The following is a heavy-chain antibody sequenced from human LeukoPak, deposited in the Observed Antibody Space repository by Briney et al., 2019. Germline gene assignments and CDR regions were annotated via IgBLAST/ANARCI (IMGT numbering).Heavy chain of an antibody. V-gene: IGHV1-3*03. D-gene: IGHD1-26*01. J-gene: IGHJ4*02. CDR2: INDGDGNT. CDR1: WYTFTSYA. CDR3: ARERGEFGGSYFLDY. Sequence: GSVKVFCKASWYTFTSYAVHWGRRAPGQSLEGMGDINDGDGNTKYSQEFQGRVTITRDTSASIVYMELSSLRSEDMAFYYCARERGEFGGSYFLDYWGQGTLVTVSS.